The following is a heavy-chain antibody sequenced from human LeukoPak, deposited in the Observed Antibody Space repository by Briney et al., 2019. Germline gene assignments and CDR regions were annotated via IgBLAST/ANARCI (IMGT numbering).Heavy chain of an antibody. Sequence: SETLSLTCTVSGGSISSYYWSWIRQPPGKGLEWIGYIYYSGSTNYNPSPKSRVTISVDTSKNQFSLKLSSVTAADTAVYYCARYVNGVNFDYWGQGTLVTVSS. CDR1: GGSISSYY. J-gene: IGHJ4*02. V-gene: IGHV4-59*01. CDR2: IYYSGST. CDR3: ARYVNGVNFDY. D-gene: IGHD2-8*01.